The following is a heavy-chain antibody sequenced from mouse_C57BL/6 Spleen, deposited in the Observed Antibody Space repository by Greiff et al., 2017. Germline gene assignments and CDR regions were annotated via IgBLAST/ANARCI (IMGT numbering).Heavy chain of an antibody. CDR3: ARVTYDYDWYFDV. CDR1: GFTFSDYY. V-gene: IGHV5-16*01. CDR2: INYDGSST. J-gene: IGHJ1*03. Sequence: EVKVEESEGGLVQPGSSMKLSCTASGFTFSDYYMAWVRQVPEKGLEWVANINYDGSSTYYLDSLKSRFIISRDNAKNILYLQMSSLKSEDTATYYCARVTYDYDWYFDVWGTGTTVTVSS. D-gene: IGHD2-4*01.